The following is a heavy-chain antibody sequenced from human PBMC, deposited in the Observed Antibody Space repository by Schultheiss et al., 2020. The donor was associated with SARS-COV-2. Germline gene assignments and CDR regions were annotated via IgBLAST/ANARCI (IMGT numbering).Heavy chain of an antibody. CDR1: GYTFTSYG. CDR3: ARQTRGDDSSGYYPTTDYYYGMDV. J-gene: IGHJ6*02. D-gene: IGHD3-22*01. Sequence: ASVKVSCKASGYTFTSYGISWVRQAPGQGLEWMGWINPNSGGTNYAQKFQGRVTITADKSTSTAYMELSSLRSEDTAVYYCARQTRGDDSSGYYPTTDYYYGMDVWGQGTTVTVSS. CDR2: INPNSGGT. V-gene: IGHV1-18*01.